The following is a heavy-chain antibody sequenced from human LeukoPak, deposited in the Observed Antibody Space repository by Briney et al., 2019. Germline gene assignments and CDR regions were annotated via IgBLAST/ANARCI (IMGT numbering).Heavy chain of an antibody. V-gene: IGHV4-4*02. D-gene: IGHD1-1*01. CDR1: GFTFNNAW. CDR2: IYHSGSP. CDR3: ARVNINNWHSCDY. Sequence: GSLRLSCAASGFTFNNAWLNWVRQPPGKGLEGIGEIYHSGSPNYNTSLKSRVTISVDKSRNHFSLNLSSVTAADTAVYYCARVNINNWHSCDYWGQGTLVTVSS. J-gene: IGHJ4*02.